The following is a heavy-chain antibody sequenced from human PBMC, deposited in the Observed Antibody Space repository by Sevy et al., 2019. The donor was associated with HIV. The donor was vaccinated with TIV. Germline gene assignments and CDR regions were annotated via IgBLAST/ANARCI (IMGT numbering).Heavy chain of an antibody. CDR3: ARGGSTDYYYYYMDV. CDR1: GGSFSGYY. Sequence: SETLSLTCAVYGGSFSGYYWSWIRQPPGKGMEWIGEINHSGSTNYNPSLKSRVTISVDTSKNQFSLKLSSVTAADTAVYYCARGGSTDYYYYYMDVWGKGTTVTVSS. CDR2: INHSGST. J-gene: IGHJ6*03. V-gene: IGHV4-34*01. D-gene: IGHD3-10*01.